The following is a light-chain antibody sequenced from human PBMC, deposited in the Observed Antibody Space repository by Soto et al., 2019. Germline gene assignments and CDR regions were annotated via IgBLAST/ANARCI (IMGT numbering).Light chain of an antibody. V-gene: IGKV3-20*01. CDR2: GAS. CDR1: QSVSSNY. Sequence: IVLAQSPGTLSLSPGERATLSCRASQSVSSNYLAWFQHKPGQAPRLLIYGASSRATGIPDRFGGSGSGTDFTLTISRLEPEDFAVYYCHQYGSSPSTFGQGTKVDIK. CDR3: HQYGSSPST. J-gene: IGKJ1*01.